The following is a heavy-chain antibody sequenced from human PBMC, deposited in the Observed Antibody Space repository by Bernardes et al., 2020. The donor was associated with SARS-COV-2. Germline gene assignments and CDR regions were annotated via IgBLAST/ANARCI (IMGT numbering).Heavy chain of an antibody. Sequence: SETLSLTCSVSGDSITSNYWGWIRQPPGKGLEWIGDIYFTGSTNYNPSLKSRVTISVDTSKNQFSLKLSSVTAADTAVYYCARHAPTTIFGVVIIANMDVWGQGTTVTVSS. CDR1: GDSITSNY. J-gene: IGHJ6*02. V-gene: IGHV4-59*08. CDR2: IYFTGST. CDR3: ARHAPTTIFGVVIIANMDV. D-gene: IGHD3-3*01.